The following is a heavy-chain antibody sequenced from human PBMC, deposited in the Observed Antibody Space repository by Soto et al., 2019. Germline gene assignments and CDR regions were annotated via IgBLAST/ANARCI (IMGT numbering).Heavy chain of an antibody. V-gene: IGHV3-23*01. J-gene: IGHJ4*02. CDR1: GFTFSTYA. Sequence: PGGSLRLSCAASGFTFSTYAMSWVRQAPGKGLEWVSGTSGSGGSIGYADSVKGRFTISRDNAKNSLYLQMNSLRAEDTALYYCANSDILAYWGQGTLVTV. CDR3: ANSDILAY. CDR2: TSGSGGSI. D-gene: IGHD3-9*01.